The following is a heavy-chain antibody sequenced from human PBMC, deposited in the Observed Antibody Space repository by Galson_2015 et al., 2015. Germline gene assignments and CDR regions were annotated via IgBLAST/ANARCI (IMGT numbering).Heavy chain of an antibody. CDR2: IYPGDSDT. Sequence: QSGAEVKKPGESLKISCKGSGYSFTRYWLGWVRQMPGKGLVWMGIIYPGDSDTRYSPSFQGQVTISADKSISTAYLQWSSLKASDTAMYYCATPVDTAMVPYYYYGMDVWGQGTTVTVSS. J-gene: IGHJ6*02. CDR3: ATPVDTAMVPYYYYGMDV. V-gene: IGHV5-51*01. D-gene: IGHD5-18*01. CDR1: GYSFTRYW.